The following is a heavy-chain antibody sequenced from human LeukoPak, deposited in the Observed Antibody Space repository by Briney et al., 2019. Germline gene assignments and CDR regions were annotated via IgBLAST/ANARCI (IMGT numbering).Heavy chain of an antibody. CDR3: ARLNDYCSSTSCYRSPPYFDY. D-gene: IGHD2-2*02. CDR2: IYYSGST. J-gene: IGHJ4*02. V-gene: IGHV4-39*01. CDR1: GGSIGSSSYY. Sequence: SETLSLTCTVSGGSIGSSSYYWGWIRQPPGKGLEWIGSIYYSGSTYYNPSLKSRVTISVDTSKNQFSLKLSSVTAADTAVYYCARLNDYCSSTSCYRSPPYFDYWGQGTLVTVSS.